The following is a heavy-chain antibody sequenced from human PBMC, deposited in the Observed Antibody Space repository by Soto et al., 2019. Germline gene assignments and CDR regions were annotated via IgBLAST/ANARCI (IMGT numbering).Heavy chain of an antibody. D-gene: IGHD2-8*01. Sequence: SPTLSLTCAISGGSVSSNSVVWNWIRQSPSGGLEWLGRTYYRSKWYSEYAISVQSRITVNADTSKNQVSLQLDSVTPDDTAVYYCARLIGNSGLDYWGQGTLVTVSS. J-gene: IGHJ4*02. CDR2: TYYRSKWYS. CDR1: GGSVSSNSVV. V-gene: IGHV6-1*01. CDR3: ARLIGNSGLDY.